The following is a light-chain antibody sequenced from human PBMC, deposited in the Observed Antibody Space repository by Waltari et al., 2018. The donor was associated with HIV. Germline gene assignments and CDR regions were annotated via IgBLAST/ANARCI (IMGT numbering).Light chain of an antibody. Sequence: QSVLTQPPSVSGTPGQNVTISCSGSSTNIGSNIVNWYQQVPEAAPKLLIYSNAQRPSGVPDRFSGSKSGTSASLAISWLQSADEADYYCAAWDDSLNGMFGGGTKLTV. V-gene: IGLV1-44*01. CDR1: STNIGSNI. CDR2: SNA. CDR3: AAWDDSLNGM. J-gene: IGLJ3*02.